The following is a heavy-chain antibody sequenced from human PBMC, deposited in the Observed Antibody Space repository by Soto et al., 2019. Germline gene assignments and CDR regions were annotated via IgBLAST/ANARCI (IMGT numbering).Heavy chain of an antibody. CDR1: GGTFSSYT. CDR3: AREEENYYYYYYMDV. V-gene: IGHV1-69*04. Sequence: SVKVSCKASGGTFSSYTISWVRQAPGQGLEWMGRIIPILGIANYAQKFQGRVTITADKSTSTAYMELSSLRSEDTAVYYCAREEENYYYYYYMDVWGKGTTVTVSS. J-gene: IGHJ6*03. CDR2: IIPILGIA.